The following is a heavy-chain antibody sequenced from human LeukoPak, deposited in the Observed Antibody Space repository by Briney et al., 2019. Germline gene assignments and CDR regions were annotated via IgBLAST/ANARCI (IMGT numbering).Heavy chain of an antibody. CDR2: IYYSGST. J-gene: IGHJ6*03. CDR3: ARVGSYYYYYMDV. Sequence: TSETLSLTCTVSGGSISSYYWSWIRQPPGKGLEWIGYIYYSGSTNYNPSLKSRATISVDTSKNQFSLKLSSVTAADTAVYYCARVGSYYYYYMDVWGKGTTVTVSS. D-gene: IGHD3-10*01. V-gene: IGHV4-59*01. CDR1: GGSISSYY.